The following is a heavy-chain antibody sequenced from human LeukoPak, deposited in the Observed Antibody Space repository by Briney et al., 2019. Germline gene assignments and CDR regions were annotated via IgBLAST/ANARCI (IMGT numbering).Heavy chain of an antibody. V-gene: IGHV1-24*01. D-gene: IGHD4-17*01. CDR2: FDPEDGET. J-gene: IGHJ5*02. CDR3: ATDLSPEMTTVTTSWFDP. Sequence: ASVKVSCKVSGYTLTELSMHWVRQAPGKGHEWMGGFDPEDGETIYAQKFQGRVTMTEDTSTDTAYMELSSLRSEDTAVYYCATDLSPEMTTVTTSWFDPWGQGTLVTVSS. CDR1: GYTLTELS.